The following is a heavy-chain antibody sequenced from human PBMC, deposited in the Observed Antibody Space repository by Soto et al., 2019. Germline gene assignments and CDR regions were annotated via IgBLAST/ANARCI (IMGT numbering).Heavy chain of an antibody. CDR1: GFTFSRYA. V-gene: IGHV3-64D*06. CDR3: VKSATIAAAATDYFDY. D-gene: IGHD6-25*01. Sequence: PGGSRRRSWSVSGFTFSRYAMHWGRQAPGKGLEYVSGISSNGEKTYYADPVKGRFTISRDNSKNTLYLQMGSLRGEDTALYHCVKSATIAAAATDYFDYWGQGTLVTVSS. J-gene: IGHJ4*02. CDR2: ISSNGEKT.